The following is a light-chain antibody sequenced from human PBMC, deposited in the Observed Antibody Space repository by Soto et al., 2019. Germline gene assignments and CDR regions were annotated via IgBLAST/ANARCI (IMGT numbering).Light chain of an antibody. Sequence: EIVLTQSPGTLSLSPGERAVLSCRASQSVNNNYLAWYQRKPGRAPRLLIYGASSRATGIRDRFIGSGSGTDFTLTITRLEPEDFAVYFRQQYGSSPPTFGQGTKVEFK. CDR3: QQYGSSPPT. CDR1: QSVNNNY. CDR2: GAS. V-gene: IGKV3-20*01. J-gene: IGKJ1*01.